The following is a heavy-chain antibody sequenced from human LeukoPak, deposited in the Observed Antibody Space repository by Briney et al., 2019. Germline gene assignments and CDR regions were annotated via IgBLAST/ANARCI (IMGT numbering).Heavy chain of an antibody. D-gene: IGHD6-19*01. J-gene: IGHJ4*02. CDR3: AKDPRPGYSGGWYYFDY. Sequence: GGTLRLSCAASGFTFSSYTMSWVRQAPGKGLEWVSSISGSAAKTYYADSVKGRFTISRDNSWNTLSLQMNNLRGEDTARYYCAKDPRPGYSGGWYYFDYWGQGALVTVSS. CDR2: ISGSAAKT. V-gene: IGHV3-23*01. CDR1: GFTFSSYT.